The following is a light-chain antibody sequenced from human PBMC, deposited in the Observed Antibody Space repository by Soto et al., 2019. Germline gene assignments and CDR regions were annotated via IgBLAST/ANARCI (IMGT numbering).Light chain of an antibody. J-gene: IGKJ5*01. Sequence: EVVLTQSPGTLSLSRGERATLSCRASERIYSAYLGWYQQKPGQAPRLLIYAASSRATGIPDRFSGSGSGTDFTLTISRLEPEDFAVYYCQQRSNWPITFGQGTRLAI. V-gene: IGKV3D-20*02. CDR3: QQRSNWPIT. CDR2: AAS. CDR1: ERIYSAY.